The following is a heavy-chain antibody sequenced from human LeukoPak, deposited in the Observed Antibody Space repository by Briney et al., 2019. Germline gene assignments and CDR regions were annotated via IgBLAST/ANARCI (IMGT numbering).Heavy chain of an antibody. CDR3: ARVADDYGDYYFDY. V-gene: IGHV1-18*01. CDR2: ISAYNGNT. CDR1: GYTFTSYG. Sequence: ASVKVSCKASGYTFTSYGISWVRQAPGQGLEWMGWISAYNGNTNYAQKLQGRVTMTTDTSTSTAYMELRSLSSDDTAVYYCARVADDYGDYYFDYWGQGTLVTVSS. J-gene: IGHJ4*02. D-gene: IGHD4-17*01.